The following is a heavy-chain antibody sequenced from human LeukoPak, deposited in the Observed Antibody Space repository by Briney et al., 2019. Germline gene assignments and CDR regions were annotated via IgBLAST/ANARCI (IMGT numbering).Heavy chain of an antibody. J-gene: IGHJ3*02. V-gene: IGHV3-7*03. CDR1: GFTFSTCW. CDR3: ARDPAVPTGGWGAFDI. CDR2: RKPDGSDQ. D-gene: IGHD2-8*02. Sequence: GGSLRLSCAASGFTFSTCWMSWVRQTPGKGLEWVADRKPDGSDQYYVDSVKGRFTISRDNARNSLYLQLNSLRAEDTAVYYCARDPAVPTGGWGAFDIWGQGTTVTISS.